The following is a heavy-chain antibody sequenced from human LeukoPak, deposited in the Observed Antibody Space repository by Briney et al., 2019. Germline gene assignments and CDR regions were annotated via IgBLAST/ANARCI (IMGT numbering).Heavy chain of an antibody. CDR3: ARGVRASTGNYWFDP. V-gene: IGHV3-48*02. CDR2: ISSGSGTI. Sequence: GGSLRLSCAASGFTFSSYSMNWVRQAPGKGLEWISYISSGSGTIHYADSVKGRFTISRDNAENSLYLQMNSLRDEDTAVYYCARGVRASTGNYWFDPWGQGTLVTVSS. D-gene: IGHD3-9*01. J-gene: IGHJ5*02. CDR1: GFTFSSYS.